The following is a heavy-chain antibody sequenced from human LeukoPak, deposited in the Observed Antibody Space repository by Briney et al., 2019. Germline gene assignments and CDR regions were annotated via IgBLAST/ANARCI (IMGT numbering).Heavy chain of an antibody. CDR3: ARAGRGWGYYFRAEYFQH. V-gene: IGHV4-34*01. J-gene: IGHJ1*01. CDR2: INHSGST. D-gene: IGHD3-22*01. Sequence: PSETLSLTCAVYGGSFSGYYWSWIRQPPGKGLEWIGEINHSGSTNYNPSLKSRVTISVDASKNQFSLKLSSVTAAGTAVYYCARAGRGWGYYFRAEYFQHWGQGTLVTVSS. CDR1: GGSFSGYY.